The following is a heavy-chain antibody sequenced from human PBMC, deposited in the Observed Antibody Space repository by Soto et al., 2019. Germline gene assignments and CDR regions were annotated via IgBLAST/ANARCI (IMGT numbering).Heavy chain of an antibody. Sequence: SGPTLVNPTQTPTLTCTFSGFSLSTSGMCVSWIRQPPGKALEWLALIDWDDDKYYSTSLKTRLTISKDTSKNQVVLTMTNMDPVDTATYYCARIGYDSSGYYGYYFDYWGQGTLVTVSS. J-gene: IGHJ4*02. V-gene: IGHV2-70*01. CDR1: GFSLSTSGMC. CDR2: IDWDDDK. CDR3: ARIGYDSSGYYGYYFDY. D-gene: IGHD3-22*01.